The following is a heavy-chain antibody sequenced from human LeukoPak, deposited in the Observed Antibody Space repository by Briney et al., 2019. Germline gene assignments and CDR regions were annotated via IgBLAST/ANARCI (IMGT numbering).Heavy chain of an antibody. CDR1: GYIFSDYY. V-gene: IGHV1-2*02. J-gene: IGHJ4*02. CDR2: INPKSGAA. D-gene: IGHD6-13*01. Sequence: ASVKVSCKASGYIFSDYYMHWVRQAPGQGLEWLGWINPKSGAADYAQQFRGRVTMTRDTSINTDYMEMKRVTSDDTAVYYCARGAEAETSPLDFWGQGTLVIV. CDR3: ARGAEAETSPLDF.